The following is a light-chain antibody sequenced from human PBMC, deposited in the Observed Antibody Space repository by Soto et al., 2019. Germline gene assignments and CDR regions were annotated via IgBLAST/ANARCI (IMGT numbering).Light chain of an antibody. Sequence: VLTQSPGTLSLSPGERATLSCRSSQSVSSYLAWYQQKPGQAPRLLIYDASSRATDIPARFSGSGSGTDFTLTISSLEPEDFAVYYCQKRSHSFGQGTKVDIK. CDR1: QSVSSY. CDR3: QKRSHS. V-gene: IGKV3-11*01. CDR2: DAS. J-gene: IGKJ1*01.